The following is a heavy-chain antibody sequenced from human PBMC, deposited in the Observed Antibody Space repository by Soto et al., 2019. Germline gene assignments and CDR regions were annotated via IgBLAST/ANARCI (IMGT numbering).Heavy chain of an antibody. CDR2: ISAYNGNT. J-gene: IGHJ4*02. D-gene: IGHD4-17*01. Sequence: ASVKVSCKASGYTFTSYGISWVRQAPGQGLEWMGWISAYNGNTNYAQKLQGRVTMTTDTSTSTAYMELRSLRSDDTAVYYCARGGTVTTLAPREEFDYWGQGTLVTVSS. CDR3: ARGGTVTTLAPREEFDY. CDR1: GYTFTSYG. V-gene: IGHV1-18*01.